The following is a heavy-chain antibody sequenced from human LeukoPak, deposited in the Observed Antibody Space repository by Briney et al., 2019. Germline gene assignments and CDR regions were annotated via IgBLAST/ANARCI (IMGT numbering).Heavy chain of an antibody. Sequence: SETLSLTCTVSGGSISSYYWSWIRQPPGKGLEWIGYIYTSGSTNYNPSLKSRVTISVDTSKNQFSLKLSSVTAADTAVYYCARYSNDNFDYWGQGTLVTVFS. CDR3: ARYSNDNFDY. J-gene: IGHJ4*02. CDR2: IYTSGST. V-gene: IGHV4-4*09. D-gene: IGHD4-11*01. CDR1: GGSISSYY.